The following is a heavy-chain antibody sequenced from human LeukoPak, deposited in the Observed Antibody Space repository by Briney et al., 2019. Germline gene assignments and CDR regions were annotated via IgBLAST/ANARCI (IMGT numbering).Heavy chain of an antibody. J-gene: IGHJ4*02. CDR3: AKDRAYYYDSSGYYVDY. D-gene: IGHD3-22*01. CDR2: ISGSGGST. CDR1: GFTFSSYA. Sequence: GGSLRLSCAASGFTFSSYAMSWVRQAPGKGLERVSAISGSGGSTYYADSVKGRFTISRDNSKDTLYLQMNSLRAEDTAIYYCAKDRAYYYDSSGYYVDYWGQGTLVTVSS. V-gene: IGHV3-23*01.